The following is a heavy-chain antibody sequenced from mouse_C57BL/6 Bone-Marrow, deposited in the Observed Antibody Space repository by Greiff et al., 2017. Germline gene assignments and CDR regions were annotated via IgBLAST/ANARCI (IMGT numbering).Heavy chain of an antibody. V-gene: IGHV5-4*01. CDR1: GFTFSSYA. J-gene: IGHJ1*03. D-gene: IGHD1-1*01. CDR2: LSAGGSYT. Sequence: EVKVVESGGGLVKPGGSLKLSCAASGFTFSSYAMSWVRQTPEQRLEWVATLSAGGSYTYYPDNVKGRFTISRDTATNNLYLQMSHLKSEHTAMYYGARDRRATVVAPDTDVWGTGTTVTVSS. CDR3: ARDRRATVVAPDTDV.